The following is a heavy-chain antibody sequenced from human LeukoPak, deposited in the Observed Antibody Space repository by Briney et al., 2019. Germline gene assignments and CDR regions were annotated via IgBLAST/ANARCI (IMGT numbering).Heavy chain of an antibody. J-gene: IGHJ3*02. CDR2: ISGSGAST. CDR1: GFTFSSYA. V-gene: IGHV3-23*01. D-gene: IGHD5-18*01. Sequence: GGSLRLSCEASGFTFSSYAMKWVRQAPGKGLEWVSTISGSGASTYYADSVKGRFTISRDNSQNTVYLQMNSLRAEDTAVYYCAREDGTAMDNAFDIWGQGTMVTVSS. CDR3: AREDGTAMDNAFDI.